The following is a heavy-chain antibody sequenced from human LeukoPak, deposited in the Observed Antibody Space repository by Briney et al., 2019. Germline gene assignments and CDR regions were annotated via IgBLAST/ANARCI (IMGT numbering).Heavy chain of an antibody. CDR1: GDSISRSNKY. Sequence: PSETLSLTCTVSGDSISRSNKYWAWIRQPPGEGLEWIGSINYSGNTYFHPSLKSRVAISVDLSKNQFSLKLSSVTAADTAVYYCARVGYNWMGGTYYYYMDVWGKGTTVTVSS. CDR3: ARVGYNWMGGTYYYYMDV. D-gene: IGHD1-1*01. J-gene: IGHJ6*03. V-gene: IGHV4-39*07. CDR2: INYSGNT.